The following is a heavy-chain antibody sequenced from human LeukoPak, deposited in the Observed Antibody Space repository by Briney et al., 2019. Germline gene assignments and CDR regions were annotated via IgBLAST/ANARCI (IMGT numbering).Heavy chain of an antibody. D-gene: IGHD3-22*01. CDR3: TRHGHDSSGYYYLDH. Sequence: PGGSLRLSCAASGFTFSGSAVRWVRQASGKGLEWVGRIRSKANSYATAYAASVKGRFTISRDDSKNTAYLQMNSLKTEDTAVYYCTRHGHDSSGYYYLDHWGQGTLVTVSS. CDR2: IRSKANSYAT. V-gene: IGHV3-73*01. CDR1: GFTFSGSA. J-gene: IGHJ4*02.